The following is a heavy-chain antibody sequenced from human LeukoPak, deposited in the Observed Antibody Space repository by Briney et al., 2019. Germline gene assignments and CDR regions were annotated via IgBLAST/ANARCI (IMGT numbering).Heavy chain of an antibody. CDR1: GFTFSSYA. CDR3: AKAPTGFLEWLLFDY. CDR2: ISGSGGST. Sequence: GGSLRLSCAASGFTFSSYAMSWVRQAPGEGLEWVSAISGSGGSTYYADSVKGRFTISRDNSKNTLYPQMNSLRAEDTAVYYCAKAPTGFLEWLLFDYWGQGTLVTVSS. J-gene: IGHJ4*02. V-gene: IGHV3-23*01. D-gene: IGHD3-3*01.